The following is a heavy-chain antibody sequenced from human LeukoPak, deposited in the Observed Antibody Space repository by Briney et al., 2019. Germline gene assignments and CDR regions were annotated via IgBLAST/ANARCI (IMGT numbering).Heavy chain of an antibody. J-gene: IGHJ3*01. CDR1: GFTFSSYA. V-gene: IGHV3-23*01. Sequence: PGGSLRLSCAASGFTFSSYAMSWVRQAPGKGLEWVSFISGSGDRTYYADSVKGRFTISRDNAKNTLSLLMNSLRAEDTAVYYCVKDPYGAFDVWGQGTMVTVSS. D-gene: IGHD3-16*01. CDR3: VKDPYGAFDV. CDR2: ISGSGDRT.